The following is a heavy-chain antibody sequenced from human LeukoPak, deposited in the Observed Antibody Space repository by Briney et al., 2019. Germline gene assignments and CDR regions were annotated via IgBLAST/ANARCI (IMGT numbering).Heavy chain of an antibody. V-gene: IGHV4-39*01. Sequence: SETLSLTCTVSGGSISSSSYYWGWIRQPPGKGLEWIGSIYYSGSTYYNPSLKSRVTISVDTSKNQFSLRLSSVTAADTAVYYCARRCSDGSCYSNDAFDIWGQGTMVTVSS. CDR3: ARRCSDGSCYSNDAFDI. J-gene: IGHJ3*02. CDR2: IYYSGST. D-gene: IGHD2-15*01. CDR1: GGSISSSSYY.